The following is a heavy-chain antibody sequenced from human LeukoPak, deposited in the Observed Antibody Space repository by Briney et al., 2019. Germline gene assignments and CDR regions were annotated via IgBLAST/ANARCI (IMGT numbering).Heavy chain of an antibody. CDR1: GFTFSSYA. D-gene: IGHD1-26*01. CDR2: ISGSGGNT. Sequence: GSLRLSCAASGFTFSSYALGWVRQAPGKGLEWVSVISGSGGNTYYTDSVKGRFTISRDNSRNTLSLQMNSLRAEDTAVYYCAKDVGIVGASPFDYWGQGTLVSVSS. J-gene: IGHJ4*02. V-gene: IGHV3-23*01. CDR3: AKDVGIVGASPFDY.